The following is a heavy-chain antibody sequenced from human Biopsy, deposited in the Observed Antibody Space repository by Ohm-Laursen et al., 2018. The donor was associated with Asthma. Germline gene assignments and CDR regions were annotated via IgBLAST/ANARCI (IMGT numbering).Heavy chain of an antibody. V-gene: IGHV3-33*01. Sequence: SLRLSCAASGFTFRHYALHWVRQAPGKGLEWVAFILSDGGEPSYADSVKGRFSISRDNSKSTVYLQMNSLRAEDTAVYYCARGQDYGDSNWFDPWGQGTLVTVSS. CDR2: ILSDGGEP. J-gene: IGHJ5*02. CDR1: GFTFRHYA. CDR3: ARGQDYGDSNWFDP. D-gene: IGHD4-17*01.